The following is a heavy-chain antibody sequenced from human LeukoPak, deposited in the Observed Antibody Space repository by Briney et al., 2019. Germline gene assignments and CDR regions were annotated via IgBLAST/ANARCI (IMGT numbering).Heavy chain of an antibody. Sequence: ASVKVSCKASGYTFTDYYIHWVRQAPGQGLECMGWINPNSGGTNYAQKFQGRVTMTRDTSISTAYMELSRQRSDDTAVYYCARGGSGSYFSWLDPWGQGTLVTVSS. CDR1: GYTFTDYY. D-gene: IGHD3-10*01. CDR3: ARGGSGSYFSWLDP. J-gene: IGHJ5*02. CDR2: INPNSGGT. V-gene: IGHV1-2*02.